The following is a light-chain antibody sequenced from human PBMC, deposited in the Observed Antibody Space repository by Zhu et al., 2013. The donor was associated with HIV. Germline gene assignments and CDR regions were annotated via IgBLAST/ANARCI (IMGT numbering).Light chain of an antibody. Sequence: EIVMTQSPATLSVSPGERATLSCRASQSVSSNLAWYQQKPGQAPRLLIYGASTRATGIPARFSGSGSGTEFTLTISRLEPEDFAIYFCQQYGTSVTFGGGTNVEIK. J-gene: IGKJ4*01. V-gene: IGKV3-15*01. CDR2: GAS. CDR1: QSVSSN. CDR3: QQYGTSVT.